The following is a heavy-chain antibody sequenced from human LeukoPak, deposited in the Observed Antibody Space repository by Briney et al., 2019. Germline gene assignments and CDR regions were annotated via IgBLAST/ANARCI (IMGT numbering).Heavy chain of an antibody. CDR1: GYTFTSYD. Sequence: ASVKVSCKASGYTFTSYDINWVRQATGQGLEWMGWMNSNSGNTGYAQKFQGRVTMTRNTSISTAYMELSSLRSEDTAVYYCARRAPYYYYYYMDVWGKGTTVTISS. CDR3: ARRAPYYYYYYMDV. V-gene: IGHV1-8*01. J-gene: IGHJ6*03. CDR2: MNSNSGNT.